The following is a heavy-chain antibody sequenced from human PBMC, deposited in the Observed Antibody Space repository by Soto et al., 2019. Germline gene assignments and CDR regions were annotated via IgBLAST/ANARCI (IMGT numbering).Heavy chain of an antibody. CDR3: ARDVVQQLWFPYYGMDV. CDR2: IWYDGSNK. D-gene: IGHD5-18*01. V-gene: IGHV3-33*01. J-gene: IGHJ6*02. CDR1: GFTFSSYG. Sequence: PGGSLRLSCAASGFTFSSYGMHWVRQAPGKGLEWVAVIWYDGSNKYYADSVKGRFTISRDNSKNTLYLQMNSLRAEDTAVYYCARDVVQQLWFPYYGMDVWGQGTTVTVSS.